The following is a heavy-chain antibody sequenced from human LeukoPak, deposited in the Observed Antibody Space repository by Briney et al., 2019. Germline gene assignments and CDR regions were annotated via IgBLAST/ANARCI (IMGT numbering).Heavy chain of an antibody. V-gene: IGHV1-69*01. CDR1: GGTFSSYA. Sequence: SVKVSCKASGGTFSSYAISCVRQAPGQGPQWMGGIIPIFGTANYAQKFQGRVTITADESTSTAYMELSSLRSEDTAVYYCARDGSGSAFDYWGQGTLVTVSS. D-gene: IGHD5-12*01. J-gene: IGHJ4*02. CDR2: IIPIFGTA. CDR3: ARDGSGSAFDY.